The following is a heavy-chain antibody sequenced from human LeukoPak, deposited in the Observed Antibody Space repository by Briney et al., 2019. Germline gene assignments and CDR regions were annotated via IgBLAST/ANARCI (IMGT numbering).Heavy chain of an antibody. Sequence: GGSLRLSCAASGFTFSSYAMSWVRQAPGKGLEWVSAISGSGGSTYYADSVKGRFTISRDNSKNTLYLQMNSLRAEDTAVYYCASPRRGGYNVHFDYWGQGTLVTVSS. CDR2: ISGSGGST. D-gene: IGHD5-24*01. J-gene: IGHJ4*02. CDR1: GFTFSSYA. CDR3: ASPRRGGYNVHFDY. V-gene: IGHV3-23*01.